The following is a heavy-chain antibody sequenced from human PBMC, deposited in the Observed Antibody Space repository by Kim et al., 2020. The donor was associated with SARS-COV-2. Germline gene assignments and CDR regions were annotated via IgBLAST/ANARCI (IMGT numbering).Heavy chain of an antibody. J-gene: IGHJ2*01. CDR3: ARGLSGGTTVRGVFDL. D-gene: IGHD3-10*01. V-gene: IGHV3-74*01. Sequence: GGSLRLSCTASGFNLSNDWMHWVRQAPGKGLVWVSRINSDGSDTTYADSVKGRFTISRDNPKNTLYLQMNSLRGEDTAVYFCARGLSGGTTVRGVFDLWGRGTLVTVSS. CDR2: INSDGSDT. CDR1: GFNLSNDW.